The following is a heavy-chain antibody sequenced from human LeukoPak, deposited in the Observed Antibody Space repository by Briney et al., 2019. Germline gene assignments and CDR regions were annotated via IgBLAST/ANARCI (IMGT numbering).Heavy chain of an antibody. Sequence: GESLKISCKASGYSFTTYWIGWVRQMPGNGLELMGIIYPGDSDTRYSPSFQGQVTISADKSISTAYLQWSSLKASDTAVYYCARGSGSYHTAYMNWGQGTLVTVSP. CDR2: IYPGDSDT. J-gene: IGHJ4*02. V-gene: IGHV5-51*01. D-gene: IGHD1-26*01. CDR3: ARGSGSYHTAYMN. CDR1: GYSFTTYW.